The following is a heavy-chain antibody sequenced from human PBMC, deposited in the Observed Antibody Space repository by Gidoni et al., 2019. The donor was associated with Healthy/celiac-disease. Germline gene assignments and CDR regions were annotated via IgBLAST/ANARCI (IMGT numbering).Heavy chain of an antibody. CDR2: IYSGCSK. D-gene: IGHD6-6*01. V-gene: IGHV3-53*01. Sequence: EVQLVESGGGLIQPGGSLRLSCAASGFTVSSNLMSWGRQAPGKGLAWVLGIYSGCSKYYADLVKGRFNISRDNSKNTLYLQMNSLRAEDTAVYYCARKRGGSSSPFDYWGQGTLVTVSS. CDR1: GFTVSSNL. J-gene: IGHJ4*02. CDR3: ARKRGGSSSPFDY.